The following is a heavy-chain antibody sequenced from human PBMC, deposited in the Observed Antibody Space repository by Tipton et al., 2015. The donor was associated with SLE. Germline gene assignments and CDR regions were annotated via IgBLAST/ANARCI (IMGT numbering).Heavy chain of an antibody. CDR3: ARDSPGMAAAG. D-gene: IGHD6-13*01. CDR1: GDSITSYY. J-gene: IGHJ4*02. CDR2: IYPGGST. V-gene: IGHV4-4*08. Sequence: TLSLTCSVTGDSITSYYWTWIRQSPGKGLEWIGRIYPGGSTDYSPSLRSRVTISVDTSKNQFSLKLNSVTAADTAVYYCARDSPGMAAAGWGQGTLVTVSS.